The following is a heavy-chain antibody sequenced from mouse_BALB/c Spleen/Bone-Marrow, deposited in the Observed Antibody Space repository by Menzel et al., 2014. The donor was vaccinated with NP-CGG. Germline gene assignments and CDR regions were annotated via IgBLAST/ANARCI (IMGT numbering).Heavy chain of an antibody. J-gene: IGHJ3*01. V-gene: IGHV5-9-2*01. Sequence: EVKLVESGGGLVKSGGSLKLSCAASGFSFNSYGMSWVRQNPEKRLEWVATISGGGSYTFYPDSVKGRFTISRDNAKNNLYLQLSSLRSEDTALYYCARHAYYDQTEVSFVYWGQGTLVTVSA. CDR1: GFSFNSYG. CDR3: ARHAYYDQTEVSFVY. D-gene: IGHD2-4*01. CDR2: ISGGGSYT.